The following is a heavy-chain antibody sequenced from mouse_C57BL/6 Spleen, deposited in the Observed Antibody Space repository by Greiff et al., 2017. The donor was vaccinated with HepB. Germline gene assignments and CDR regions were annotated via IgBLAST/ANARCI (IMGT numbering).Heavy chain of an antibody. CDR3: ARDSSGLRFAY. CDR2: IYPRSGNT. D-gene: IGHD3-2*02. J-gene: IGHJ3*01. CDR1: GYTFTSYG. V-gene: IGHV1-81*01. Sequence: VQLVESGAELARPGASVKLSCKASGYTFTSYGISWVKQRTGQGLEWIGEIYPRSGNTYYNEKFKGKATLTADKSSSTAYMELRSLTSEDSAVYFCARDSSGLRFAYWGQGTLVTVSA.